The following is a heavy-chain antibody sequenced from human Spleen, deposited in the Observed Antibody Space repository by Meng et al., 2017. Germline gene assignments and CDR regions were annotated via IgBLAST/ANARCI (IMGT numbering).Heavy chain of an antibody. CDR1: GFTFSRYA. CDR3: AKVASGDDDPRDAFDI. D-gene: IGHD4-17*01. Sequence: GESLKISCAASGFTFSRYAMSWVRQAPGKGLEWVSVISGSGGSAYYADSVKGRFTISRDNSKNTLYLQMNSLRAEDTAVYYCAKVASGDDDPRDAFDIWGQGTMVTVSS. J-gene: IGHJ3*02. V-gene: IGHV3-23*01. CDR2: ISGSGGSA.